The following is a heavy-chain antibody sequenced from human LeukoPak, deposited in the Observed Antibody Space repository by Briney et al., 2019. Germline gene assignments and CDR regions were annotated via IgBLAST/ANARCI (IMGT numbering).Heavy chain of an antibody. Sequence: GGSLRLSCAASGFTFSSYSMNWVRQAPGEGLEWVSYISSSSSTIYYADSVKSRFTISRDNAKNSLYLQMNSLRAEDTAVYYCARDVTAGGDWGQGTLVTVSS. CDR3: ARDVTAGGD. J-gene: IGHJ4*02. V-gene: IGHV3-48*04. CDR1: GFTFSSYS. CDR2: ISSSSSTI. D-gene: IGHD2-8*02.